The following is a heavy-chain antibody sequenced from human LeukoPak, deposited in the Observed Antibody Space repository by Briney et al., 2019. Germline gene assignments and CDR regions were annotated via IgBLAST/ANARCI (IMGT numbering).Heavy chain of an antibody. CDR1: GFTFDDYA. CDR3: AKGDFGEWELLGAFDI. V-gene: IGHV3-43*02. Sequence: GGSLRLSCAASGFTFDDYAMHWVRQAPGKGLEWVSLISGDGGSTCYADSVKGRFTISRDNSKNSLYLQMNSLRTEDTALYYCAKGDFGEWELLGAFDIWGQGTMVTVSS. CDR2: ISGDGGST. J-gene: IGHJ3*02. D-gene: IGHD1-26*01.